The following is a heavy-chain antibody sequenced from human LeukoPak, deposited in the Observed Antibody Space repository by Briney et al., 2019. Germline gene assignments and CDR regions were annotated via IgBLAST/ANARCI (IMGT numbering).Heavy chain of an antibody. J-gene: IGHJ3*02. D-gene: IGHD6-19*01. CDR1: GGSISSGTYY. CDR2: IYTSGST. V-gene: IGHV4-61*02. CDR3: ARPLQDQWLERGLAAFDI. Sequence: SETLSLTCSVSGGSISSGTYYWSWIRQPAGRGLEWIGRIYTSGSTNYNPSLKSRVTISLETSKNQFSLKLSSVTAADTAVYYCARPLQDQWLERGLAAFDIWGQGTMVTVSS.